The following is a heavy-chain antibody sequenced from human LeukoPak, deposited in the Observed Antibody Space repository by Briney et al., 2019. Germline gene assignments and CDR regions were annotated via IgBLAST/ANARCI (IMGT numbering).Heavy chain of an antibody. V-gene: IGHV1-69*13. D-gene: IGHD3-10*01. CDR3: ARAVEWGSGSYPADY. CDR2: IIPIFGTA. Sequence: SVNVSCKASGGTFSSYAISWVRQAAGQGLEWMGGIIPIFGTANYAQKFQGRVTITADESTSTAYMELSSRRSEDTAVYYCARAVEWGSGSYPADYWGQGTLVTVSS. J-gene: IGHJ4*02. CDR1: GGTFSSYA.